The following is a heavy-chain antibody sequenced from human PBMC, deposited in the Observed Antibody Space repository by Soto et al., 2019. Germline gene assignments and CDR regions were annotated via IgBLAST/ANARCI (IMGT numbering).Heavy chain of an antibody. CDR3: ARHRIEVVWRGFDY. Sequence: SEPLSLTCTVSAESRTISDSYWGWLRQPPGKGLQWIGSSSYNGGTFYNPSLKGRVAISVDPSKKHSSLQVTSVSAADTAVYYCARHRIEVVWRGFDYWGQGSPVTVSS. CDR1: AESRTISDSY. J-gene: IGHJ4*02. D-gene: IGHD1-1*01. CDR2: SSYNGGT. V-gene: IGHV4-39*01.